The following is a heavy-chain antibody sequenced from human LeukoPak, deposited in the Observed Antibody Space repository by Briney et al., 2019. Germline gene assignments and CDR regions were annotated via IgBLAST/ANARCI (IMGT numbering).Heavy chain of an antibody. CDR3: ARDYCSGGSCYFDY. CDR1: GYTFTSYG. Sequence: ASVKVSCKASGYTFTSYGISWVRQAPGQGLEWMGWISAYNGNTNYAQKLQGRVTMTTDTSTSTAYMELRSLRSEDTAVYYCARDYCSGGSCYFDYWGQGTLVTVSS. J-gene: IGHJ4*02. CDR2: ISAYNGNT. V-gene: IGHV1-18*01. D-gene: IGHD2-15*01.